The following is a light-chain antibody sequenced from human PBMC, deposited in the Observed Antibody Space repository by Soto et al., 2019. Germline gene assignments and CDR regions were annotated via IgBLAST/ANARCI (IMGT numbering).Light chain of an antibody. CDR1: QSIHTS. CDR3: QQYGSTRWT. V-gene: IGKV3-20*01. Sequence: VLTQSPATLSLSPGERATLSCRASQSIHTSLAWYQQKSGKPPRLVIYDSTLRANGVPDRFGGSRSGTDFSLTISRLEPEDFAVYYCQQYGSTRWTFGQGTKVDIK. J-gene: IGKJ1*01. CDR2: DST.